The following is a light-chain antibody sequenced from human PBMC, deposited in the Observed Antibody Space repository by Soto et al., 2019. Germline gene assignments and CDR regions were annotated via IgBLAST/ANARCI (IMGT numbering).Light chain of an antibody. CDR3: LQVYYLPRT. CDR2: AAS. J-gene: IGKJ1*01. Sequence: DVEMTPSPSPLSECVGDIITITXRASQDIGGRLAWCQQKPGKAPQYLIQAASIWQSGVPSRFSASGSGTEFILTINNLQPEDFASYFCLQVYYLPRTFGRGTKLDIK. CDR1: QDIGGR. V-gene: IGKV1-12*01.